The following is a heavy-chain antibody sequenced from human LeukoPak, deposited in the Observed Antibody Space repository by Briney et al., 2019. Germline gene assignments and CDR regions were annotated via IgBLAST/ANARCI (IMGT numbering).Heavy chain of an antibody. CDR3: ATGGVTYSDY. Sequence: SETLSLTCTVSGGSISSSSYYWGWIRQPPGKGLEWIGSIYYSGSTYYNPSLKSRVTISVDTSKNQFSLRLSSVTAADTAVYYCATGGVTYSDYWGQGTLVTVSS. CDR2: IYYSGST. V-gene: IGHV4-39*07. D-gene: IGHD3-16*01. J-gene: IGHJ4*02. CDR1: GGSISSSSYY.